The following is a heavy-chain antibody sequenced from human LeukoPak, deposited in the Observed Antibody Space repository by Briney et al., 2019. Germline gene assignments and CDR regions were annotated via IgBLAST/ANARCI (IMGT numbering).Heavy chain of an antibody. D-gene: IGHD4-11*01. CDR3: ARDGVTKSFDY. CDR2: INSDGSST. J-gene: IGHJ4*02. Sequence: PGGSLRLSCVASGFTFSSYWMHWVRQAPGKGLVWVSRINSDGSSTSYADSVKGRFTISRDNAKNTLYLQMNSLRAEDTAVYYCARDGVTKSFDYWGQGTLVTVSS. V-gene: IGHV3-74*01. CDR1: GFTFSSYW.